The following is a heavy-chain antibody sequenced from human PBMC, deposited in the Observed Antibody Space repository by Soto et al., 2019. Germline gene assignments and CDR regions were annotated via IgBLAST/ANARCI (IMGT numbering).Heavy chain of an antibody. D-gene: IGHD3-3*01. CDR1: VGSISSYY. CDR3: ARDFWSGYNPLVYRFAP. Sequence: PSETLSFTCTVSVGSISSYYWSLIRQPAGKGLECIWRIYTSGSTNYNPSLKSRVTMSVYTSKNQFSLKLSSVTAADTAVYYCARDFWSGYNPLVYRFAPWAQGTMVTVSS. J-gene: IGHJ5*02. CDR2: IYTSGST. V-gene: IGHV4-4*07.